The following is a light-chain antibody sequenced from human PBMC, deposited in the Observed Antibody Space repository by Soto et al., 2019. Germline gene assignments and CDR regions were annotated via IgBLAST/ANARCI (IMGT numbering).Light chain of an antibody. CDR3: QQNYRDTPWT. Sequence: DIQMTQSPSSLSASVGERVTITCRASQRISRYVNWSQQKPGNAPTLLISAASSLERGVPSSFSGGGSGTDFTLTISSLQPEDCASYHCQQNYRDTPWTFGQGTKVQVK. CDR2: AAS. J-gene: IGKJ1*01. CDR1: QRISRY. V-gene: IGKV1-39*01.